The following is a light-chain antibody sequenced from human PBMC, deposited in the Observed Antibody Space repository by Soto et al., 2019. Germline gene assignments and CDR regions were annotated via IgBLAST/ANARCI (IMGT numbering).Light chain of an antibody. Sequence: EIVMTQSPATLSVSPGGRATLSCRASQSLSYRYLVWYQHRSGQAPRLLISGASSRATGIPDRFSGSGSGTDFTLTISRLEPEDFAVYYCQQYYTSPFSFGQGTKLEIK. V-gene: IGKV3-20*01. CDR1: QSLSYRY. J-gene: IGKJ2*01. CDR2: GAS. CDR3: QQYYTSPFS.